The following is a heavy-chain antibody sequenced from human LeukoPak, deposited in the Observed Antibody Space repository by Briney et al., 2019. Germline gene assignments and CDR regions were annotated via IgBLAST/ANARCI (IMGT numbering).Heavy chain of an antibody. D-gene: IGHD1-26*01. CDR1: GGFFSGYY. Sequence: PSDTLSLTCAVDGGFFSGYYWSWIRHPPGKGLEWVGEINHSGSTNYNPSLKSRVTISVDTSKNQFSLKLSSVTAAHTPVYYCAREMELELNSFDYWGQGTLVTVSS. CDR3: AREMELELNSFDY. CDR2: INHSGST. V-gene: IGHV4-34*01. J-gene: IGHJ4*02.